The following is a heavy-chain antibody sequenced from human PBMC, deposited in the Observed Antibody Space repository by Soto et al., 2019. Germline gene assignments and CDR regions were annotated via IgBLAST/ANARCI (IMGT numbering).Heavy chain of an antibody. CDR1: GYTFNSYG. CDR2: ISVYSGDT. J-gene: IGHJ4*02. Sequence: QVQLVQSGAEVKKPGASVKVSCKASGYTFNSYGISWVRQAPGQGLEWMGGISVYSGDTSYAQKYQGRVTMTRDTSKNAAYKELRSLRSDDTAVYYCAREGYYVGAGKNYNDYWGQGTLVAVSS. D-gene: IGHD3-10*01. V-gene: IGHV1-18*01. CDR3: AREGYYVGAGKNYNDY.